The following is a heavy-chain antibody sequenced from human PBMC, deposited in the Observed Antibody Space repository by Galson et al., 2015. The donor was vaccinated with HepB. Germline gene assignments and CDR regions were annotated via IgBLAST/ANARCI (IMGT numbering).Heavy chain of an antibody. Sequence: SLRLSCAASGFTFNNYIMHWVRQAPGKGIEYVSGISSDGNSTYYANSVKGRFTISRDTSTNTVFLQMGSLKIEDMAVYYCARCKSTWSEGYCYYGMDVWGQGTTVTVSS. CDR2: ISSDGNST. CDR1: GFTFNNYI. D-gene: IGHD2/OR15-2a*01. CDR3: ARCKSTWSEGYCYYGMDV. J-gene: IGHJ6*02. V-gene: IGHV3-64*01.